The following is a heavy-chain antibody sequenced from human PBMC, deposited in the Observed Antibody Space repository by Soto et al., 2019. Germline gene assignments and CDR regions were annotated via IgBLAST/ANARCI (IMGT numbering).Heavy chain of an antibody. V-gene: IGHV3-30-3*01. Sequence: QVQLVESGGGVVHPERSLRLSCSASEFTFSSYAMHWVRQAPGKGLEWVAGISYDGGHKFYGDSVRGRFTISRDSSKTTVFLQMNSLRPADTAAYYCARVKTDYSNPRGPFFFYGVDVWGQGTTVTVSS. J-gene: IGHJ6*02. CDR3: ARVKTDYSNPRGPFFFYGVDV. D-gene: IGHD4-4*01. CDR1: EFTFSSYA. CDR2: ISYDGGHK.